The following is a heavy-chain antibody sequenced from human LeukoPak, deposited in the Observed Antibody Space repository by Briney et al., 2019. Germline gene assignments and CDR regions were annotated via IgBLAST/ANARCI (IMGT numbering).Heavy chain of an antibody. Sequence: GSSVKVSCKASGGTFSSYAISWVRQAPGQGLEWMGGIIPIFGTANYAQKFQGRVTITTDESTSTAYMELSSLRSEDTAVYYCARDRDSSSWLVPYYFDYWGQGTLVTVSS. V-gene: IGHV1-69*05. CDR3: ARDRDSSSWLVPYYFDY. CDR2: IIPIFGTA. D-gene: IGHD6-13*01. CDR1: GGTFSSYA. J-gene: IGHJ4*02.